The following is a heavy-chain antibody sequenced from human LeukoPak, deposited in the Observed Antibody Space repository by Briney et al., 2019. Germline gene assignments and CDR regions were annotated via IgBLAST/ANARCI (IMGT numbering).Heavy chain of an antibody. Sequence: PSETLSLTCTVSGGSLSSSSYYWGWIRQPPRKGLEWIGSIYYSVSTYYNPSLKSRVTISVDTSKNQFSLKLSSVTAADRAVYYCARDSVVVPAAIRGGFDPWGQGTLVTVSS. CDR1: GGSLSSSSYY. CDR3: ARDSVVVPAAIRGGFDP. V-gene: IGHV4-39*07. J-gene: IGHJ5*02. D-gene: IGHD2-2*02. CDR2: IYYSVST.